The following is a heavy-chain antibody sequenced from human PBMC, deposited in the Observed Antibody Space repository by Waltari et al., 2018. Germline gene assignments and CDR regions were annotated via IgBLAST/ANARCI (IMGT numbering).Heavy chain of an antibody. CDR1: GGSISSSSYY. V-gene: IGHV4-39*07. CDR2: IYYSGCP. J-gene: IGHJ4*02. D-gene: IGHD3-22*01. CDR3: ARDPRWEGSGYYHFDY. Sequence: QLQLQESGPGLVKPSETLSLTCTVSGGSISSSSYYWGWIRQPPGKGLEWIGSIYYSGCPYYPPSLKSRVTISVDTAKNQFSLKLSSVTAADTAVYYCARDPRWEGSGYYHFDYWGQGTLVTVSS.